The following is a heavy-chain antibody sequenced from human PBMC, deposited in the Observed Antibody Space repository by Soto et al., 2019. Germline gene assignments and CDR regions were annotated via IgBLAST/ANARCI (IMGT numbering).Heavy chain of an antibody. J-gene: IGHJ4*02. CDR2: VNPILSMS. CDR3: ASSYGSGYRAFDY. CDR1: GDTFNFYS. V-gene: IGHV1-69*02. D-gene: IGHD3-10*01. Sequence: QVQLVQSGAEVKRPGSSVKVSCKASGDTFNFYSINWVRQAPGVGLEWVGRVNPILSMSNYAQRFQGRVTMTADNSTSTAYMELSSLRSEDTAIYYCASSYGSGYRAFDYWGQGALVTVSS.